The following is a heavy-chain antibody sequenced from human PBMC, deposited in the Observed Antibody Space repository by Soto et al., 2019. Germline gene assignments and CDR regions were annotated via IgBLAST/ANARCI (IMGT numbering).Heavy chain of an antibody. Sequence: AASVKVSCKASGGTFSSYTISWVRQAPGQGLEWMGRIIPILGIANYAQKFQGRVTITADKSTSTAYMELSSLRSEDTAVYYCARQPRCRYCHYFDYWGQGTLVTVSS. CDR3: ARQPRCRYCHYFDY. D-gene: IGHD3-16*02. CDR1: GGTFSSYT. J-gene: IGHJ4*02. CDR2: IIPILGIA. V-gene: IGHV1-69*02.